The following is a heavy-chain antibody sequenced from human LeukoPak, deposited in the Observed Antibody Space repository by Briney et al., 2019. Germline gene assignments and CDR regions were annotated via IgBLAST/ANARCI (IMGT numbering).Heavy chain of an antibody. J-gene: IGHJ4*02. Sequence: SETLSLTCTVSGGSISSSSYYWGWIRQPPGKGLEWIGSIYYSGSTYYNPSLKSRVTISVDTSKNQFSLKLSSVTAADTAVYYCARGVGFDYRGQGTLVTVSS. CDR2: IYYSGST. CDR3: ARGVGFDY. V-gene: IGHV4-39*07. CDR1: GGSISSSSYY.